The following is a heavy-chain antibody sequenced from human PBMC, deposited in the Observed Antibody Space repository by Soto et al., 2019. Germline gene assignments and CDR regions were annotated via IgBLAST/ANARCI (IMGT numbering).Heavy chain of an antibody. J-gene: IGHJ6*02. CDR2: ISDYNGNT. CDR3: AKNPDYYYYGMDV. V-gene: IGHV1-18*04. CDR1: GYPLTSYG. Sequence: VKVSCPASGYPLTSYGIIWVRQAPGQGLEWMGWISDYNGNTNYAQKLQCRVTMTTDTSTSTAYMELRSLRSDDTAVYYCAKNPDYYYYGMDVWGQGTTVTVS.